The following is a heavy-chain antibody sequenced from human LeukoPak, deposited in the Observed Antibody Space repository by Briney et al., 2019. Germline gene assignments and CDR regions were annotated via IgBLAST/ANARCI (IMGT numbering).Heavy chain of an antibody. V-gene: IGHV4-39*07. CDR3: ARDFGSITYYYYGMDV. Sequence: SETLSLTCTVSGGSISSSTYYWGWLRQPPGKRLEWIGSIYYSGNTYYNPSLKSRVTISVDTSKNQFSLQLSSMTAADTAVYYCARDFGSITYYYYGMDVWGQGTTVTVSS. J-gene: IGHJ6*02. CDR2: IYYSGNT. D-gene: IGHD2-21*01. CDR1: GGSISSSTYY.